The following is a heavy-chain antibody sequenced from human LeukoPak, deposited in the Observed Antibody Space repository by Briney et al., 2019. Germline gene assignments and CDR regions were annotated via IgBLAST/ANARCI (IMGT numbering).Heavy chain of an antibody. CDR2: IYHSGST. CDR1: GGSISSSSYY. CDR3: AREIWKDPDNWFDP. V-gene: IGHV4-39*07. Sequence: SETLSLTCTVSGGSISSSSYYWGWIRQPPGKGLEWIGSIYHSGSTYCNPSLKSRVTISVDTSKNQFSLKLSSVTAADTAVYYCAREIWKDPDNWFDPWGQGTLVTASS. D-gene: IGHD1-1*01. J-gene: IGHJ5*02.